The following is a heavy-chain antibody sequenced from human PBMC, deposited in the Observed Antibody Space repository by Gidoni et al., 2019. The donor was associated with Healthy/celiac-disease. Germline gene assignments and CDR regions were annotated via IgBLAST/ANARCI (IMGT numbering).Heavy chain of an antibody. CDR3: ARDVPGDSSELLWFGEYLGGNYYMDV. CDR1: GFTFSSYS. CDR2: ISSSSSYI. Sequence: EVQLVESGGGLVKPGGSLRLSCAASGFTFSSYSMNWVRQAPGKGLEWVSSISSSSSYIYYADSVKGRFTISRDNAKNSLYLQMNSLRAEDTAVYYCARDVPGDSSELLWFGEYLGGNYYMDVWGKGTTVTVSS. D-gene: IGHD3-10*01. J-gene: IGHJ6*03. V-gene: IGHV3-21*01.